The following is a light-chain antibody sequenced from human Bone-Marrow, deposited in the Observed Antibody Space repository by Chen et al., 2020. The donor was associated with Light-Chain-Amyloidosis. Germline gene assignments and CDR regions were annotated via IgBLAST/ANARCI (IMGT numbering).Light chain of an antibody. CDR2: DDS. CDR3: QVWDRSSDRPV. Sequence: SYVLTQPSSVSVAPGQTATIACGGNNIGSTSVYWYQQTPGQAPLLVVYDDSDRPSGIPERLSGPNSGNTATLTSSRGEAGDEADYYCQVWDRSSDRPVFGGGTKLTVL. CDR1: NIGSTS. V-gene: IGLV3-21*02. J-gene: IGLJ3*02.